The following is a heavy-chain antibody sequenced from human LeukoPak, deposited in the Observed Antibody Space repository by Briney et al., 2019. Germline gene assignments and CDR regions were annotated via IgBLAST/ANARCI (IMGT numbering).Heavy chain of an antibody. V-gene: IGHV4-61*02. Sequence: SETLSLTCTVSGASISSGSFYWNWIRQPAGKGLEWVGRSYSSGSYNYNPSLKSRVTISVDTSKNQFSLKLTSVTATDTAVYYCARAYSSTDYFDYWGQGTLVTVSS. CDR1: GASISSGSFY. J-gene: IGHJ4*02. CDR2: SYSSGSY. CDR3: ARAYSSTDYFDY. D-gene: IGHD6-13*01.